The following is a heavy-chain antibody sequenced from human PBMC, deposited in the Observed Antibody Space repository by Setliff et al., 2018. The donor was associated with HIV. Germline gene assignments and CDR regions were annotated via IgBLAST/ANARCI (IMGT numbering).Heavy chain of an antibody. D-gene: IGHD1-26*01. CDR1: GFNFRSYS. Sequence: GGSLRLSCAASGFNFRSYSLHWVRQAPGEGLEWVAVISYDGTTAYYADSVKGRFTASRDNSKSTLYLQMDSLRLDDTAVYFCATGIVAATYFDYWGQGTLVTVSS. CDR2: ISYDGTTA. V-gene: IGHV3-30*04. J-gene: IGHJ4*02. CDR3: ATGIVAATYFDY.